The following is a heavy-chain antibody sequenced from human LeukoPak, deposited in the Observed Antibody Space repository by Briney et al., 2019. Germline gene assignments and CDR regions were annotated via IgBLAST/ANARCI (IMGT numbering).Heavy chain of an antibody. CDR3: AREGSDSYGHDNYFDY. V-gene: IGHV4-34*01. J-gene: IGHJ4*02. CDR1: GGSFSGYY. D-gene: IGHD5-18*01. CDR2: INHSGST. Sequence: SETLSLTCAVYGGSFSGYYWSWIRQHPGKGLEWIGEINHSGSTNYNPSLKSRVTISVDTSKNQFSLQLNSVTPEDTAVYYCAREGSDSYGHDNYFDYWGQGNLVTVSS.